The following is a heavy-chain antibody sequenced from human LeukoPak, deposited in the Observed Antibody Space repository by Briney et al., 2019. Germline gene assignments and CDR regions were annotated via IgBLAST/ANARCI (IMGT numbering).Heavy chain of an antibody. CDR1: GFTFSSYA. D-gene: IGHD3-10*01. CDR3: ARAGLAGHDAFDI. V-gene: IGHV3-64D*09. J-gene: IGHJ3*02. Sequence: PGGSLRLSCSASGFTFSSYAMHWVRQAPGKGLEYVSAIGISGASTYYADSVKGRFTISRDNSKNTLYLHMSSLRGEDTAVYYCARAGLAGHDAFDIWGQGTVVTVSS. CDR2: IGISGAST.